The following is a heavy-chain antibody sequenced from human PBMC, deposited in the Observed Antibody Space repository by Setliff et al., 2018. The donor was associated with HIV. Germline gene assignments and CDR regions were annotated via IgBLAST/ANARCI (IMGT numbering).Heavy chain of an antibody. D-gene: IGHD2-21*02. J-gene: IGHJ1*01. Sequence: SETLSLTCSVSGAPVSSGRYYWGWIRQPPGKGLEWIATIHYTGSTYYNPSLKNRVTISADTSKKQVSLRLTSVTAADTATYYCASRGIVVVTMSMPDEFFVHWGHGTLVTVSS. V-gene: IGHV4-39*01. CDR2: IHYTGST. CDR1: GAPVSSGRYY. CDR3: ASRGIVVVTMSMPDEFFVH.